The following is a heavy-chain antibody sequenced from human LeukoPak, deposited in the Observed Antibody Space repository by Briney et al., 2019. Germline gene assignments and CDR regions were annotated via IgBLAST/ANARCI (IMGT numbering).Heavy chain of an antibody. CDR1: GFTVSSNY. CDR3: ARVQGGASFDY. J-gene: IGHJ4*02. D-gene: IGHD1-1*01. Sequence: GGSLRLSCAASGFTVSSNYMSWVRQAPGKGLEWVSVIYSGGSTYYADSVKGRFTISRDNSRNTLYLQMNSLRAEDTAVYYCARVQGGASFDYWGQGTLVTVSS. CDR2: IYSGGST. V-gene: IGHV3-53*01.